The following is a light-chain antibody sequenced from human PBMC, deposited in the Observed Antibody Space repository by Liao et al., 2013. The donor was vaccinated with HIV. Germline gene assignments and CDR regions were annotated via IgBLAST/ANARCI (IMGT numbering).Light chain of an antibody. Sequence: SYELTQPPSVSVAPGKTARITCGGNNIGSKSVHWYQQKPGQSPVMVIYQDVQRPSGIPERFSGFNSGNTATLTISGTQATDEADYYCQAWDSTTYVVFGGGTKLTVL. CDR3: QAWDSTTYVV. J-gene: IGLJ2*01. CDR1: NIGSKS. V-gene: IGLV3-21*01. CDR2: QDV.